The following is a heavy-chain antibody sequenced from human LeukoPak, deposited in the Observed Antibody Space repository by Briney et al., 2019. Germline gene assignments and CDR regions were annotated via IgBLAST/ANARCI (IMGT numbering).Heavy chain of an antibody. J-gene: IGHJ6*04. CDR3: ARTEGGSSFSGMDV. Sequence: GASVKVSCKASGYTFTGYYMHWVRQAPGHGLEWMGWINPNSGGTNYAQKFQGWVTMTRDTSISTAYMELSRLRSDDTAVYYCARTEGGSSFSGMDVWGKGTTVTVSS. V-gene: IGHV1-2*04. D-gene: IGHD6-13*01. CDR2: INPNSGGT. CDR1: GYTFTGYY.